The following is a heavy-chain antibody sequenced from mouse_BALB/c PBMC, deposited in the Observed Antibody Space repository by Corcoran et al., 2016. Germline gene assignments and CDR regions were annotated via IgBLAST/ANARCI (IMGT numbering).Heavy chain of an antibody. V-gene: IGHV1-84*02. J-gene: IGHJ3*01. CDR2: IYPGSGNT. CDR3: ARNYYRYDGFAY. CDR1: GYTFTDYY. Sequence: QIQLQQSGPELVKPGASVKISCKASGYTFTDYYINWVKQKPGQGLEWIGWIYPGSGNTKYNEKFKGKATLTVDTSSSTAYMQLSSLTSEDTAFYFCARNYYRYDGFAYWGQGTLVTVSA. D-gene: IGHD2-14*01.